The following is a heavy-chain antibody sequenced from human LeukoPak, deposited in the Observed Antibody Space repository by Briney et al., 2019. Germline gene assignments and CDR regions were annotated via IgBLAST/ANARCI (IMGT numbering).Heavy chain of an antibody. CDR2: ISSSGTS. J-gene: IGHJ5*02. V-gene: IGHV4-59*01. Sequence: PSETLSLTCTVPADSISDFSWTWIRQTPGKGLEWIGFISSSGTSHYSPSLESRVTFSLDTSKSQFSLSLKSVTAADTAVYYCARVFRGAVTSDWFDPWGQGILVTVSS. CDR3: ARVFRGAVTSDWFDP. CDR1: ADSISDFS. D-gene: IGHD3-3*01.